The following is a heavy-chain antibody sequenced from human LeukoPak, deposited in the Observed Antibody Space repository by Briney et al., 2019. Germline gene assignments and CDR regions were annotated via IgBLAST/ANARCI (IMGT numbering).Heavy chain of an antibody. Sequence: PGGSLRLSCAASGFTFSSYGMHWVRQGPGKGLEWVAFIRYDGSNEYYADSVKGRFTISRDNSKNTLFLQMNSLRAEDTAVYYCAKSGYYDSSGYYPSPYYYYYMDVWGKGTTVTVSS. V-gene: IGHV3-30*02. CDR2: IRYDGSNE. CDR1: GFTFSSYG. CDR3: AKSGYYDSSGYYPSPYYYYYMDV. D-gene: IGHD3-22*01. J-gene: IGHJ6*03.